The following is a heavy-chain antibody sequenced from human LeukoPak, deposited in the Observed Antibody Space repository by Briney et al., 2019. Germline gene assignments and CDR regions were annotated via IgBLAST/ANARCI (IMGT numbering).Heavy chain of an antibody. D-gene: IGHD3-10*01. J-gene: IGHJ4*02. CDR2: ISSSSSYI. CDR1: GFPFSSYS. CDR3: ARDNAGGLTLDY. V-gene: IGHV3-21*01. Sequence: GSLLLSCAASGFPFSSYSMNWVRPAPGKGLEWVSSISSSSSYIYYADSVKGRFTISRDNAKNSLYLQMNSLRAEDTAVYYCARDNAGGLTLDYWGQGTLVTVSS.